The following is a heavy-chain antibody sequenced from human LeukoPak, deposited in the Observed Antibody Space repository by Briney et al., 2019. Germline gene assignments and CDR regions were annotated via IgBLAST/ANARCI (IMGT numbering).Heavy chain of an antibody. CDR3: ARAPYYDFWSGYDY. J-gene: IGHJ4*02. D-gene: IGHD3-3*01. V-gene: IGHV4-38-2*01. Sequence: PGGSLRLSCAASGFTFDDYGMSWVRQAPGKGLEWIGSIYHSGSTYYNPSLKSRVTISVDTSKNQFSLKLSSVTAADTAVYYCARAPYYDFWSGYDYWGQGTLVTVSS. CDR1: GFTFDDYG. CDR2: IYHSGST.